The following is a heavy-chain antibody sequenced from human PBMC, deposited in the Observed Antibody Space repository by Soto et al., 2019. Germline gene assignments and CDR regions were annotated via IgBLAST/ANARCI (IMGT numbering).Heavy chain of an antibody. V-gene: IGHV3-21*01. CDR1: GFTFSTHA. CDR2: ISSGSDYI. CDR3: AIGGDCGNTNCLRLFDY. Sequence: PGGSLRLSCAAAGFTFSTHALSWVRQAPGKGLEWVSSISSGSDYIYYAESLKGRFTVSRDNAKNSLYLQMNSLRADDTAVYYCAIGGDCGNTNCLRLFDYWGQGTLVTVSS. J-gene: IGHJ4*02. D-gene: IGHD2-2*01.